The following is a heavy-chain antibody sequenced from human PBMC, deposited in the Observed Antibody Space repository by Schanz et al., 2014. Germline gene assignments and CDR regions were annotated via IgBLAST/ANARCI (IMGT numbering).Heavy chain of an antibody. CDR3: ARSTYDFWSGFDY. CDR1: GDSIGTYQ. D-gene: IGHD3-3*01. J-gene: IGHJ4*02. CDR2: VYHSGVT. Sequence: QVQLQESGPGLVKPSETLSLTCTVSGDSIGTYQWSWIRQPPGKGLEWIGYVYHSGVTTYKSSLKMRGSITVDTKKNHFSRKRNSWTAADTAVYYCARSTYDFWSGFDYWGQGILVAVSS. V-gene: IGHV4-59*08.